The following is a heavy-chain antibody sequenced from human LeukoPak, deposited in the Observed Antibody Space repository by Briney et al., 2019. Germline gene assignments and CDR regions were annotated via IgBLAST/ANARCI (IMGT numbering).Heavy chain of an antibody. CDR3: ASGPAAFDAFDI. CDR2: IYYSGST. J-gene: IGHJ3*02. Sequence: PSETLSLTCTVSGGSISSYYWSWIRQPPGKGLEWIGYIYYSGSTNYNPSLKSRVTISVDTSKNQFSLKLSSLTAADTAVYYCASGPAAFDAFDIWGQGTMVTVSS. D-gene: IGHD2-2*01. CDR1: GGSISSYY. V-gene: IGHV4-59*01.